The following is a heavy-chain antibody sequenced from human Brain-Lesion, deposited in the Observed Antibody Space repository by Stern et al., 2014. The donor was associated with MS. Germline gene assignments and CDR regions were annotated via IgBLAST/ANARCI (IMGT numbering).Heavy chain of an antibody. CDR3: AKDGPALVTNWFDP. CDR2: ISPIFGSP. Sequence: VQLVESGPEVKKPGSSVQVSCRASGGTFGTYPITWLRQAPGQGLEWVARISPIFGSPNYAQKFQGRVTITADRSTTTVYMKLSSLKSDDAAVYYCAKDGPALVTNWFDPWGRGTLVTVSS. D-gene: IGHD5-18*01. V-gene: IGHV1-69*06. CDR1: GGTFGTYP. J-gene: IGHJ5*02.